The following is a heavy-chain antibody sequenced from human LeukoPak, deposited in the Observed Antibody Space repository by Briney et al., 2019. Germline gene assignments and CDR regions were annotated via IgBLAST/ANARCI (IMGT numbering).Heavy chain of an antibody. CDR3: ARVYDSGSQAYFYYMDV. V-gene: IGHV4-4*07. CDR2: IYTSGST. D-gene: IGHD3-10*01. J-gene: IGHJ6*03. Sequence: SETLSLTCTVSSDSFSLYYWSWIRQPAGKGLEWIGRIYTSGSTNYNPSLKSRVTMSVDTSKNQFSLKVNSVTAADTAVYYCARVYDSGSQAYFYYMDVWGKGTTVTISS. CDR1: SDSFSLYY.